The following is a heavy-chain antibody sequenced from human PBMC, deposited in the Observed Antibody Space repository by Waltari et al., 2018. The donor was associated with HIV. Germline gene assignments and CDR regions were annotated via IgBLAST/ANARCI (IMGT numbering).Heavy chain of an antibody. CDR1: GFSFVTYA. CDR3: ARHSSSHPYYYAMDV. CDR2: ISGTGDHT. D-gene: IGHD6-13*01. Sequence: EVQLLESGGGLVQPGQSLRISCTVSGFSFVTYAMSWVRKAPGRGLRWVSAISGTGDHTFYADSVKGRFTISRDNSKRTLYLQMNSLRAEDTALYYCARHSSSHPYYYAMDVWGQGTTVTVSS. J-gene: IGHJ6*02. V-gene: IGHV3-23*01.